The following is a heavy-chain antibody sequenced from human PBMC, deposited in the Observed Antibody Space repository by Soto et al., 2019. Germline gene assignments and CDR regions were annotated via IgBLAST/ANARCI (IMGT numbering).Heavy chain of an antibody. CDR2: ISNDGSNK. Sequence: QVQLVESGGGVVQPGMSLSLSCAASGFTFSNYGMHWVRQALGKGLEWVTLISNDGSNKFYADSVKGRFTICRDNSKNALYLQMTSLKTEDTAVYYCAKDGADTGTYNFDYWGQGTLGTVSS. J-gene: IGHJ4*02. CDR1: GFTFSNYG. V-gene: IGHV3-30*18. D-gene: IGHD1-1*01. CDR3: AKDGADTGTYNFDY.